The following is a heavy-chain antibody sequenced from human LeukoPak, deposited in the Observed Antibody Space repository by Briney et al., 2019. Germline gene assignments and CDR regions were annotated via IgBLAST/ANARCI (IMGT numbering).Heavy chain of an antibody. D-gene: IGHD3-3*01. CDR2: MNPNSGNT. CDR3: ARGITSDFWSGYASWFDP. Sequence: ASVKVSCKASGYTFTSYDINWVRQATGQGLEWMGWMNPNSGNTGYAQKFQGRVTITRNTSISTAYMELSSLRSEDTAVYYCARGITSDFWSGYASWFDPWGQGTLVTVSS. CDR1: GYTFTSYD. J-gene: IGHJ5*02. V-gene: IGHV1-8*03.